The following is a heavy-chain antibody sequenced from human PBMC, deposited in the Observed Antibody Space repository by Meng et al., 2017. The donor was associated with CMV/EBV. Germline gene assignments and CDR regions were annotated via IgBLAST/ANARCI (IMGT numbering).Heavy chain of an antibody. D-gene: IGHD2-2*01. CDR2: ISSSGSTI. J-gene: IGHJ5*02. V-gene: IGHV3-11*01. CDR3: ARARVPAAIGAINWFDP. Sequence: GGSLRLSCAASGFTFSAYDMSWIRQAPGKGLEWVSYISSSGSTIYYADSVKGRFTISRDNAKNSLYLQMNSLRAEDTAVYYCARARVPAAIGAINWFDPWGQGTLVTVSS. CDR1: GFTFSAYD.